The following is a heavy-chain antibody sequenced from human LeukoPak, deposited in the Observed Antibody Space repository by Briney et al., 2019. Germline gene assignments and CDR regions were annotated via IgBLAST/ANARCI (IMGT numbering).Heavy chain of an antibody. CDR1: GYTFTTYD. Sequence: ATVKVSCKASGYTFTTYDITWVRQATGQGLEWMGWMNPNSGDTAYAQTLQGRVAMTRDTSISTAYMELSSLRSEDTAVYYCARGLGDYYDTSDFYYAVPAHWGQGTLVTVSS. D-gene: IGHD3-22*01. J-gene: IGHJ4*02. CDR2: MNPNSGDT. CDR3: ARGLGDYYDTSDFYYAVPAH. V-gene: IGHV1-8*01.